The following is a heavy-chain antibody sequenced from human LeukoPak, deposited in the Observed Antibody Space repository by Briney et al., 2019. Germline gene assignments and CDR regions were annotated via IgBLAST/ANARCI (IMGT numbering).Heavy chain of an antibody. CDR3: ARGLRAYCGGDCYSPVDY. V-gene: IGHV1-69*05. CDR1: GGTFSSYA. CDR2: IIPIFGTA. D-gene: IGHD2-21*02. J-gene: IGHJ4*02. Sequence: SVKVSCKASGGTFSSYAISWVRQAPGQGLEWMGGIIPIFGTAYYAQKFQGRVTITTDESTSTAYMELSSLRSEDTAVYYSARGLRAYCGGDCYSPVDYWGQGTLVTVSS.